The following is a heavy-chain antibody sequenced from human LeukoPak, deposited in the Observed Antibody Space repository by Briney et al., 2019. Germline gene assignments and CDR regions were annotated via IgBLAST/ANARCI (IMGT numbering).Heavy chain of an antibody. CDR2: IKSDGSTT. V-gene: IGHV3-74*01. CDR3: ARVVDTHFDY. D-gene: IGHD5-18*01. Sequence: GGSLRLSCAASGFTFSSYWMHCVRQAPGKGLVWVSRIKSDGSTTTYADSVKGRFTISRDNAKNTLYLQMNSLRAEDTAVYYCARVVDTHFDYWGQGTLVTVSS. CDR1: GFTFSSYW. J-gene: IGHJ4*02.